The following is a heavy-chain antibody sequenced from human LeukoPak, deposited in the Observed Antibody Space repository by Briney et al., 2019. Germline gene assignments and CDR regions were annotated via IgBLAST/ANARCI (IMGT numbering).Heavy chain of an antibody. CDR3: ARASLGGYSYGTGKAYYYYMDV. V-gene: IGHV1-69*05. CDR1: GGTFSSYA. CDR2: IIPILGTA. Sequence: ASVKVSCKASGGTFSSYAISWVRQAPGQGLEWMGGIIPILGTANYAQKFQGRVTITTDESTSTAYMELSSLRSEDTAVYYCARASLGGYSYGTGKAYYYYMDVWGKGTTVTVSS. J-gene: IGHJ6*03. D-gene: IGHD5-18*01.